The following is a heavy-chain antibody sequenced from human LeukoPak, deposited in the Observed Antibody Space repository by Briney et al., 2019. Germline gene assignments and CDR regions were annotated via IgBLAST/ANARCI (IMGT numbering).Heavy chain of an antibody. CDR3: ARDNNSSGWFRPFDP. CDR2: IYTSGST. D-gene: IGHD6-19*01. J-gene: IGHJ5*02. Sequence: SETLSLTCTVSGGSISSGSYYWSWIRQPAGKGLEWIGRIYTSGSTNYNPSLKSRVTISVDTSKNQFSLKLSSVTAADTAVYYCARDNNSSGWFRPFDPRGQGTLVTVSS. V-gene: IGHV4-61*02. CDR1: GGSISSGSYY.